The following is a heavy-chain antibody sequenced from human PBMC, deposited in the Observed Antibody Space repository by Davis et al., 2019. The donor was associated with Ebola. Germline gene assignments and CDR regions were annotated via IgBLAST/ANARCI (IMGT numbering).Heavy chain of an antibody. CDR3: ATDLRVTMVRGVPVLFYYGMDV. CDR2: FDPEDGET. V-gene: IGHV1-24*01. Sequence: ASVKVSCKVSGYTLTDFSMHWVRQAPGKGLEWMGGFDPEDGETIYAQKFQGRVTMTEDTSTDTAYMELSSLRSEDTAVYYCATDLRVTMVRGVPVLFYYGMDVWGQGTTVTVSS. CDR1: GYTLTDFS. J-gene: IGHJ6*02. D-gene: IGHD3-10*01.